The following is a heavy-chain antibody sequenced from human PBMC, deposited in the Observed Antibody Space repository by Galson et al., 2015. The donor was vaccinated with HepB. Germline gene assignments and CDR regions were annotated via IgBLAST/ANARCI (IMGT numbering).Heavy chain of an antibody. V-gene: IGHV3-11*01. CDR1: GFTFSDFY. J-gene: IGHJ6*04. D-gene: IGHD6-13*01. CDR3: ARSHTGIAVDV. CDR2: FNNSGNTI. Sequence: SLRLSCAASGFTFSDFYMSWIRQAPGKGLEWVSYFNNSGNTIYYADSVKGRFTISRDNAKNSLYLQMNSLRAEDTAVYYCARSHTGIAVDVWGKGTTVTVSS.